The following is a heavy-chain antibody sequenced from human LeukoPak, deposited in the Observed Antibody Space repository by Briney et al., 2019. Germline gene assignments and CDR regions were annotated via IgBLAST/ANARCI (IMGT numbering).Heavy chain of an antibody. J-gene: IGHJ6*03. CDR2: IYYSGST. CDR3: ARLSDIGGHYYYYMDV. D-gene: IGHD2-21*02. Sequence: PSETLSLTCTVSGGSISSSSYYWGWIRQPPGKGLEWTGSIYYSGSTYYNPSLKSRVTISVDTSKNQFSLKLSSVTAADTAVYYCARLSDIGGHYYYYMDVWGKGTTVTVSS. V-gene: IGHV4-39*07. CDR1: GGSISSSSYY.